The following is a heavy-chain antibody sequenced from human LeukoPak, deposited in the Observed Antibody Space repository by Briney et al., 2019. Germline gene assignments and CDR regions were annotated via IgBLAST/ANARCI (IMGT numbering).Heavy chain of an antibody. CDR2: IYHSGST. J-gene: IGHJ4*02. D-gene: IGHD3-16*02. CDR3: TTVWGSYRNMGGFDY. Sequence: SETLSLTCAVSGGSISSSNWWSWVRQPPGKGLEWIGEIYHSGSTNYNPSLKSRVTISVDTSKNQFSLKLSSVTAADTAVYYCTTVWGSYRNMGGFDYWGQGTLVTVSS. V-gene: IGHV4-4*02. CDR1: GGSISSSNW.